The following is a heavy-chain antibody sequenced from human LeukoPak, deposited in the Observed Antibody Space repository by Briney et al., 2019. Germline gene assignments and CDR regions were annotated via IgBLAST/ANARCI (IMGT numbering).Heavy chain of an antibody. J-gene: IGHJ4*02. CDR2: INPNSGGT. CDR3: ARARWLLRYFDY. V-gene: IGHV1-2*02. D-gene: IGHD2-21*02. Sequence: ASVKVSCKASGYTFTGYYMHWVRQAPGQGLEWVGWINPNSGGTNYAQKFQGRVTMTRDTSISTAYMELSRLRSDDTAVYYCARARWLLRYFDYWGQGTLVTVSS. CDR1: GYTFTGYY.